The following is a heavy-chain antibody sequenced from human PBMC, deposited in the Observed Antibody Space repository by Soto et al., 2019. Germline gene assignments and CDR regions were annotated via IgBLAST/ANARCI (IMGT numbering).Heavy chain of an antibody. Sequence: SETLSLTCTVSGDSVSSVGFHWAWLRRPPGKGLEWIGYIYNGGSTYYRPSLESRMHMPLDATRNHYSLRLTSVTAADTAVYFCARAPVGLDTISYFDYWGQGKLVTVSS. CDR2: IYNGGST. V-gene: IGHV4-30-4*01. D-gene: IGHD3-3*01. CDR1: GDSVSSVGFH. J-gene: IGHJ4*02. CDR3: ARAPVGLDTISYFDY.